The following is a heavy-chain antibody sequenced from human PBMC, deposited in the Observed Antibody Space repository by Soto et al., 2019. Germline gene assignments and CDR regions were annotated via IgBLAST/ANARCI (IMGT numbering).Heavy chain of an antibody. CDR2: ISYDGSNK. Sequence: QVQLVESGGGVVQPGRSLRLSCAASGFTFSSYAMHWVRQAPGKGLEWVAVISYDGSNKYYADSVKGRFTISRDNSKNTLYLKMNSLRAEDTAVYYFARTSSGWYKDAFDIWGQGTMVTVSS. CDR3: ARTSSGWYKDAFDI. CDR1: GFTFSSYA. J-gene: IGHJ3*02. D-gene: IGHD6-19*01. V-gene: IGHV3-30-3*01.